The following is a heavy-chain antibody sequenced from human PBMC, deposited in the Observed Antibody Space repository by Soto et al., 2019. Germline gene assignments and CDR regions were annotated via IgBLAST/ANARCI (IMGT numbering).Heavy chain of an antibody. Sequence: PGESLKLSCKASGYTFTSYWITWVRQMPGKGLEWMGRIDPSDSSTNYSPSFQGHVTISTDKSITTAHLQWSSLKVSDTAMYYCAATGYTYGYHFDHWGQGTQVIVSS. V-gene: IGHV5-10-1*01. CDR3: AATGYTYGYHFDH. CDR1: GYTFTSYW. J-gene: IGHJ4*02. CDR2: IDPSDSST. D-gene: IGHD5-18*01.